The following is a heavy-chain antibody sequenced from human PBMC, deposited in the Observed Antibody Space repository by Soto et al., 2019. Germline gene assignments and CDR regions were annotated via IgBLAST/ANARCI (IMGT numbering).Heavy chain of an antibody. V-gene: IGHV1-46*01. D-gene: IGHD2-2*01. J-gene: IGHJ4*02. CDR1: GYTFTSYY. CDR3: ATEGGARTYIARY. CDR2: INPSGGST. Sequence: ASVKVSCKASGYTFTSYYMHWVRQAPGRGLEWMGIINPSGGSTSYAQKFQGRVTMTKDTSTNTAYMELSSLRSEDTAVYYCATEGGARTYIARYGGQGTLVTVSS.